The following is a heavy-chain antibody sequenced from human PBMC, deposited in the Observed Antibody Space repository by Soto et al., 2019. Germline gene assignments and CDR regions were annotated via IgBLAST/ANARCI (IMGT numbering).Heavy chain of an antibody. Sequence: QVQLVQSGAEVKKPGASVKVSRKASGYTFTSYAMHWVRQAPGQRLEWMGWINAGNGNTKYSQKFQGRVTITRDTSASTAYMELSSLRSEDTAVYYCASIRSGELVVPAATGYFDYWGQGTLVTVSS. CDR2: INAGNGNT. J-gene: IGHJ4*02. V-gene: IGHV1-3*01. CDR1: GYTFTSYA. CDR3: ASIRSGELVVPAATGYFDY. D-gene: IGHD2-2*01.